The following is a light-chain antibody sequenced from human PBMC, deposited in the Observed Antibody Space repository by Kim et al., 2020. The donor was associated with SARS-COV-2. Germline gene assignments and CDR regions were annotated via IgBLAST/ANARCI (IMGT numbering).Light chain of an antibody. V-gene: IGLV3-1*01. CDR1: KLGDKY. Sequence: SYELTQPPSVSVSPGQTASITCSGDKLGDKYACWYQQKPGQSPVVVIYQDNKRPSGIPERFSGSNSGNTATLTISGTQTMDEADYYCQAWDSSTDVVFGGGTQLTVL. CDR3: QAWDSSTDVV. J-gene: IGLJ2*01. CDR2: QDN.